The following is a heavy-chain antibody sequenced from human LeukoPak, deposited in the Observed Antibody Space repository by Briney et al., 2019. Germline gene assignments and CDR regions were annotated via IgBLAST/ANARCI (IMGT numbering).Heavy chain of an antibody. CDR2: ISSSSSYI. Sequence: GGSLRLSCAASGFTFSSYSMNWVRQAPGKGLEWVSSISSSSSYIHYADSVKGRFTISRDNAKNSLYLQMNSLRAEDTAVYYCARIGSSGYYYAPYYYFDYWGQGTLVTVSS. J-gene: IGHJ4*02. CDR1: GFTFSSYS. V-gene: IGHV3-21*01. CDR3: ARIGSSGYYYAPYYYFDY. D-gene: IGHD3-22*01.